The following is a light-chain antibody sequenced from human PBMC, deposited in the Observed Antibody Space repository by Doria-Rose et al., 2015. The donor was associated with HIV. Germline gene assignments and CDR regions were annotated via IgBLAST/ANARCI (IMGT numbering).Light chain of an antibody. Sequence: DIRVNRSPSSVSASVGDRVSITCRASQGISCWVAWYQQKPGKAPKLLIYSASSLQSEVPSRFSGSGSGTDFTLTISNLQPEDFAMYYCQQANGLPRTFGEGTKVEI. V-gene: IGKV1D-12*01. CDR2: SAS. CDR1: QGISCW. CDR3: QQANGLPRT. J-gene: IGKJ4*01.